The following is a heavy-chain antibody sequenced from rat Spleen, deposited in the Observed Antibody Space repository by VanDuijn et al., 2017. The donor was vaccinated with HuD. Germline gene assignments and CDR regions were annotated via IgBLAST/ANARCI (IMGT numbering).Heavy chain of an antibody. CDR2: LSYDGHTT. J-gene: IGHJ2*01. V-gene: IGHV5-29*01. D-gene: IGHD1-7*01. CDR3: VRRRYGSDY. CDR1: GFTFSNYY. Sequence: EVQLVESGGGLVQPGRSLKLSCVASGFTFSNYYMAWIRQAPGKGLEWVANLSYDGHTTYYRDSVKGRFTISRDIAKSTLYLHMDSLRPEDTATYYCVRRRYGSDYWGQGVMVTVSS.